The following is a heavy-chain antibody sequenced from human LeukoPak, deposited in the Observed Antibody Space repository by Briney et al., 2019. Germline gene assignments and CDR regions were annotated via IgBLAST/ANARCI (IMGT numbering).Heavy chain of an antibody. V-gene: IGHV3-33*01. J-gene: IGHJ6*02. Sequence: GRSLRLSCAASGFTFGAYGMHWVRQAPGKGLKWVAVIWYDGSNKYYADSVKGQFTISRDDSKNTLYLQMNSLRAEDTAVYYCARDPGFGGSDYYYGMDVWGQGTTVTVSS. D-gene: IGHD3-10*01. CDR3: ARDPGFGGSDYYYGMDV. CDR1: GFTFGAYG. CDR2: IWYDGSNK.